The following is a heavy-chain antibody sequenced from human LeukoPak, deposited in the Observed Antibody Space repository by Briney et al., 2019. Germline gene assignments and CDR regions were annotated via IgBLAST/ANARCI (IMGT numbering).Heavy chain of an antibody. V-gene: IGHV3-30*04. CDR2: ISYNGSNK. CDR1: GFTLSSYA. J-gene: IGHJ6*03. CDR3: ARVGPWVNPDYYYYYMDV. Sequence: GGSLRLSCAASGFTLSSYAMHWVRQAPGKGLEWVAIISYNGSNKYYADSVKGRFTISRDNSKNTLYLQMNSLRAEDTAVYYCARVGPWVNPDYYYYYMDVWGKGTTVTVSS. D-gene: IGHD1-14*01.